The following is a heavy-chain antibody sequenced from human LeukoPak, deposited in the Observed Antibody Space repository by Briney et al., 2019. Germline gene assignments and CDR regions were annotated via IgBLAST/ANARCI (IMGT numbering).Heavy chain of an antibody. V-gene: IGHV3-74*01. CDR2: INTDGRTT. Sequence: GGSLRLSCAASGFSFNSHWMHWVRQVPGKGPVWVSRINTDGRTTDYADSVKGRFTISRDNAKNSLYLQMNSLRAEDTAVYYCARGLAAGTLDYWGQGALVTVSS. J-gene: IGHJ4*02. D-gene: IGHD6-13*01. CDR1: GFSFNSHW. CDR3: ARGLAAGTLDY.